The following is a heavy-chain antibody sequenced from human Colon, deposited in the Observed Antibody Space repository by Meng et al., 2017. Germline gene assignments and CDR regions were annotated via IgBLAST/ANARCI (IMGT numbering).Heavy chain of an antibody. V-gene: IGHV4-59*01. D-gene: IGHD5-24*01. CDR1: GGSINNYY. Sequence: QVQLQELGPGLVKPSETLSVNCTVSGGSINNYYWSWIRQSPGKGLEWIGYIYYSGSTNYNPSLKSRVTISVDTSKNQFSLKLRSVTSADTAVYYCARGGAWLQSFDYWGQGTLVTVSS. CDR2: IYYSGST. J-gene: IGHJ4*02. CDR3: ARGGAWLQSFDY.